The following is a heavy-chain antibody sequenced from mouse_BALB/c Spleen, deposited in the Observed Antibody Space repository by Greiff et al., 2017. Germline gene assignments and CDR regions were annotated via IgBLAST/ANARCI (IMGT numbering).Heavy chain of an antibody. D-gene: IGHD3-1*01. CDR1: GYTFTDYA. Sequence: QVQLQQSGAELVRPGVSVKISCKGSGYTFTDYAMHWVKQSHAKSLEWIGVISTYYGDASYNQKFKGKATMTVDKSSSTAYMELARLTSEDSAIYYCASHSSASWFAYWGQGTLVTVSA. CDR3: ASHSSASWFAY. CDR2: ISTYYGDA. V-gene: IGHV1S137*01. J-gene: IGHJ3*01.